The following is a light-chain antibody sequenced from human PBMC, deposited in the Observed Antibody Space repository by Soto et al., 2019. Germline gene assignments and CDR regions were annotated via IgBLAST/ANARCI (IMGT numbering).Light chain of an antibody. CDR3: QQYNSYSRT. CDR1: QSISNW. CDR2: DAS. V-gene: IGKV1-5*01. Sequence: IQMTQSPSTLSASVGDIVTITCRASQSISNWLAWYQQKPGKAPKLLIYDASSLESGVPSRFSGSGSGTEFTLTISSLQPDDFATYYCQQYNSYSRTFGQGTKVDIK. J-gene: IGKJ1*01.